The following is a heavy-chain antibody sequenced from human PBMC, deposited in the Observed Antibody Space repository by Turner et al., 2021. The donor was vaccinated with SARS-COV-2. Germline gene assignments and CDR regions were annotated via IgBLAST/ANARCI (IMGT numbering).Heavy chain of an antibody. J-gene: IGHJ3*02. CDR1: GYTFTGYY. CDR3: AVLEMAKITDAFDI. V-gene: IGHV1-2*02. CDR2: SNPNSSGT. D-gene: IGHD5-12*01. Sequence: QVQLVQSPADVQKPAASVPFSCMASGYTFTGYYMHWVRQAPGQGRGWKGWSNPNSSGTNKAQKSQGRVTMKRETSIRTAYMELRRLGADDTAGYYWAVLEMAKITDAFDIWGQGTMVTVSS.